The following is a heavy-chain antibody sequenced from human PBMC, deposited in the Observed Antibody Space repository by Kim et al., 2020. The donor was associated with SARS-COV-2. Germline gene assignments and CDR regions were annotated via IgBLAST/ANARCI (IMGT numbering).Heavy chain of an antibody. Sequence: ASVKVSCKASGYTFTSYTMHWVRQAPGQRLEWMGWINAGNGNTKYSQKFQGRVTITGDTSASTAYMELSSLRSEDTAVYYCARDKGSGSYLGYFDYWGQGTLVTVSS. CDR3: ARDKGSGSYLGYFDY. CDR2: INAGNGNT. J-gene: IGHJ4*02. V-gene: IGHV1-3*01. D-gene: IGHD3-10*01. CDR1: GYTFTSYT.